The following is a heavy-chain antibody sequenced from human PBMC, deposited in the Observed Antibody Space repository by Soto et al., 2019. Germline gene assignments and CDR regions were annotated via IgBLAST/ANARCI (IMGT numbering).Heavy chain of an antibody. CDR2: IYYSEST. Sequence: SETLSLTCTVSGGSISRISYYWGWIRQPPGKGLEWIGSIYYSESTYYNPSLKSRVTISVDTSKNQFSLKLSSVTAADTAVYYCARPREQTLRFLEWLSPPLDNWFDPWGQGTLVTVSS. CDR1: GGSISRISYY. CDR3: ARPREQTLRFLEWLSPPLDNWFDP. J-gene: IGHJ5*02. V-gene: IGHV4-39*01. D-gene: IGHD3-3*01.